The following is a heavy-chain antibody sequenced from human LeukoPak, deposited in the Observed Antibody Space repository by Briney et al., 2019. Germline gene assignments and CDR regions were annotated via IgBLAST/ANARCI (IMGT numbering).Heavy chain of an antibody. CDR1: GFTFSNYA. J-gene: IGHJ4*02. Sequence: GGSLRLSCAASGFTFSNYAMNWVRQAPGKGLEWVSAISGSGDNTYYADSVKGRFTISRDNSKNTLYLQMNSLRAEDTAVYYCAKLGGSITFWGQGTLVTVSS. CDR2: ISGSGDNT. V-gene: IGHV3-23*01. CDR3: AKLGGSITF. D-gene: IGHD3-10*01.